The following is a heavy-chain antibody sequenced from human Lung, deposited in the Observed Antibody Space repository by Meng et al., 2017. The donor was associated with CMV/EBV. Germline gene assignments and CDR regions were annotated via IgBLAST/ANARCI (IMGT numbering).Heavy chain of an antibody. CDR1: ASTFSGFW. V-gene: IGHV5-51*01. CDR3: ARRAQTRFDT. J-gene: IGHJ5*02. Sequence: IYCKGSASTFSGFWIGWVRQMPGKGLEWMGIIYPGDSDTIYNPSFQGQVTISVDRSTSTVFLQWISLKASDTGMYYCARRAQTRFDTWGQGTLVTVSS. CDR2: IYPGDSDT.